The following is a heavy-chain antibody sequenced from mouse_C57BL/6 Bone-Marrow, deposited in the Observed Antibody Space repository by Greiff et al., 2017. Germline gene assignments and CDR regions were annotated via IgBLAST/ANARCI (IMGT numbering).Heavy chain of an antibody. CDR3: ARWYYGSSLFVY. J-gene: IGHJ3*01. CDR2: FHPYNDDT. Sequence: VQLQQSGAELVKPGASLQMSCKASGYTFTTYPIEWMKQNHGKSLEWIGNFHPYNDDTKYNEKFKGKATLTVEKSSSTVYLELSRLTSYDSAFNYCARWYYGSSLFVYWGQGTLVTVSA. V-gene: IGHV1-47*01. CDR1: GYTFTTYP. D-gene: IGHD1-1*01.